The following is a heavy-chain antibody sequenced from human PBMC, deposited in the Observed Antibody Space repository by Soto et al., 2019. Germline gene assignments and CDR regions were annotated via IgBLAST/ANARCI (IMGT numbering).Heavy chain of an antibody. J-gene: IGHJ4*02. Sequence: QVQLVESGGGVVQPGRSLRLSCAASGFTFSSYAMHWVRQAPGKGLEWVAVISYDGSNKYYADSVKGRFTISRDNSKNTLYLQMNSVRAEDTAVYYCARDLTALRYFDWLFDYWGQGTLVTVSS. CDR3: ARDLTALRYFDWLFDY. CDR1: GFTFSSYA. V-gene: IGHV3-30-3*01. CDR2: ISYDGSNK. D-gene: IGHD3-9*01.